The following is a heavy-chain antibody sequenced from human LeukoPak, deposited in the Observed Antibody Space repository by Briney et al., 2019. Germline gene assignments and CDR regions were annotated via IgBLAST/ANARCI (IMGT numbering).Heavy chain of an antibody. CDR1: GFTFGTYA. CDR2: ISGTGGST. CDR3: AKCAGYSYYYMDV. J-gene: IGHJ6*03. Sequence: GGSLRLSCAASGFTFGTYAMSWVRQAPGKGLEWVSGISGTGGSTYYADSVKGQFTISRDNSKNTLYLQMNSLRAEDTAVYYCAKCAGYSYYYMDVWGKGTTVTVSS. V-gene: IGHV3-23*01. D-gene: IGHD3-9*01.